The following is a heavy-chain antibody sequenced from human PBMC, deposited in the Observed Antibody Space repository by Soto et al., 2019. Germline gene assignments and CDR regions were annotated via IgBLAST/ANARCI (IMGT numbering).Heavy chain of an antibody. V-gene: IGHV1-8*02. D-gene: IGHD3-10*01. CDR1: GYTFTSYE. J-gene: IGHJ4*02. Sequence: ASVKVSCKASGYTFTSYEINWVRQAPGQGLEWMGWMNPYSGNTAYAQNFQGRVSMTRNTSISTAYMELSSLRSDDTALYYCARGPGDLGYFDYWGQGALVTVSS. CDR3: ARGPGDLGYFDY. CDR2: MNPYSGNT.